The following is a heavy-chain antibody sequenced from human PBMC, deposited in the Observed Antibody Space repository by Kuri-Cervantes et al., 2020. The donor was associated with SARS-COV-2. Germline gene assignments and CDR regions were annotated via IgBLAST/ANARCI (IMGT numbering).Heavy chain of an antibody. CDR1: GYTFTGYY. V-gene: IGHV1-2*04. CDR3: ARGGGVRGLMVLFQWRGAGPLDF. Sequence: ASVKVSCKASGYTFTGYYMHWVRQAPRQGLEWMGWSNPNSGGTNNAQKFQGWVTMTRDKSISTVYMELSRLGSDDTAVFYCARGGGVRGLMVLFQWRGAGPLDFWGQGTLVTVSS. J-gene: IGHJ4*02. D-gene: IGHD3-10*01. CDR2: SNPNSGGT.